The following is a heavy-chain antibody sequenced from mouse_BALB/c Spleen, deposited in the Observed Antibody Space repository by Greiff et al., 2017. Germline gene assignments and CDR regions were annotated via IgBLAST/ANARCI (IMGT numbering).Heavy chain of an antibody. CDR3: ARSTMISYYAMDY. D-gene: IGHD2-4*01. CDR1: GYSITSDYA. J-gene: IGHJ4*01. CDR2: ISYSGST. V-gene: IGHV3-2*02. Sequence: EVKLVESGPGLVKPSQSLSLTCTVTGYSITSDYAWNWIRQFPGNKLEWMGYISYSGSTSYNPSLKSRISITRDTSKNQFFLQLNSVTTEDTATYYCARSTMISYYAMDYWGQGTSVTVSS.